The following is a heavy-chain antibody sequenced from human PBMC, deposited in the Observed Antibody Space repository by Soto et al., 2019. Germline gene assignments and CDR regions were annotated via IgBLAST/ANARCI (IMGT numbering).Heavy chain of an antibody. D-gene: IGHD4-17*01. CDR2: IIPIFGTA. CDR1: GGTFSSYA. Sequence: QVQLVQSGAEVKKPGSSVKVSCKASGGTFSSYAISWVRQAPGQGLEWMGGIIPIFGTANYAQKFQGRVTITADESTSTAYMELSSLRSEDTAVYYCARGFGDDYGGNSHFPHFDYWGQGTLVTVSS. V-gene: IGHV1-69*01. CDR3: ARGFGDDYGGNSHFPHFDY. J-gene: IGHJ4*02.